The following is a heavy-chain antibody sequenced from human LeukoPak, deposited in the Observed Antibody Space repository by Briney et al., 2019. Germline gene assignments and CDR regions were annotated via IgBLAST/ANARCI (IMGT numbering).Heavy chain of an antibody. V-gene: IGHV3-48*02. J-gene: IGHJ4*02. CDR2: ITSSSSSI. Sequence: GGSLRLSCIGSGYVFKRYSMHWVRQAPGKGLEWISYITSSSSSIFYAASVRGRFTISRDNAMNSMYLQMNSLRDEDTAVYYCTMGGCYFEKWGQGSLVTVTS. D-gene: IGHD1-26*01. CDR3: TMGGCYFEK. CDR1: GYVFKRYS.